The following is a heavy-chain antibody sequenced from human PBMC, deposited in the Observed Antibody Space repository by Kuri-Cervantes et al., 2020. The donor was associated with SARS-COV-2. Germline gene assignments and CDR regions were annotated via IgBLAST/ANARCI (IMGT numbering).Heavy chain of an antibody. V-gene: IGHV3-23*03. CDR2: IYSGHYTT. CDR1: GFTFSSYA. CDR3: AKAKTTVTTFDY. Sequence: GGSLRLSCAASGFTFSSYAMTWVRQAPGKGLEWVSVIYSGHYTTYYADSVKGRFTISRDNSKNTLYLQMNSLRAEDTAVYYCAKAKTTVTTFDYWGQGTLVTVSS. D-gene: IGHD4-17*01. J-gene: IGHJ4*02.